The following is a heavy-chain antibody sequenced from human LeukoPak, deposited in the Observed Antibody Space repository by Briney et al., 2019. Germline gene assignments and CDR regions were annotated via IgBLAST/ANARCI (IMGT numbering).Heavy chain of an antibody. D-gene: IGHD3-10*01. J-gene: IGHJ5*02. CDR3: ARAPIIRGVIPNWFDP. CDR1: GASISSSSYY. CDR2: IYYSGST. V-gene: IGHV4-61*03. Sequence: SETLSLTCTVSGASISSSSYYWDWIRQPPGKGLEWIGYIYYSGSTNYNPSLKSRITISVDTSKNHFSLKLSSVTAAYTAVYYCARAPIIRGVIPNWFDPWGQGTLVTVSS.